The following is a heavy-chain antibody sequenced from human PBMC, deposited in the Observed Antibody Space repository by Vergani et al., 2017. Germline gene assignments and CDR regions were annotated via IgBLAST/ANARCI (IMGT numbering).Heavy chain of an antibody. CDR1: GFTFDDYA. Sequence: EVQLVESGGVVVQPGGSLRLSCAASGFTFDDYAMHWVRQAPGKGLEWVSLISWDGGSTYYADSVKGRFTISRDNSKNSLYLQMNSLRAEDTALYYCAKVGNRRFDWSPFDYWGQGTLVTVSS. J-gene: IGHJ4*02. CDR3: AKVGNRRFDWSPFDY. D-gene: IGHD3-9*01. CDR2: ISWDGGST. V-gene: IGHV3-43D*04.